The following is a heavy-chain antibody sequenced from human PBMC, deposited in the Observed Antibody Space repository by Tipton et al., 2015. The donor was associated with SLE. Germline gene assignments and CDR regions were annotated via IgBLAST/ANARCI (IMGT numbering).Heavy chain of an antibody. Sequence: SLRLSCAASGFTFSSYGMHWVRQAPGKGLEWVAVIWYDGSNKYYADSVKGRFTISRDNSKNTLYLQMNSLRAEDTAVYYCAKEGVVVAGRYYFDYWGQGTLVTVSS. CDR2: IWYDGSNK. J-gene: IGHJ4*02. CDR3: AKEGVVVAGRYYFDY. CDR1: GFTFSSYG. D-gene: IGHD2-15*01. V-gene: IGHV3-33*06.